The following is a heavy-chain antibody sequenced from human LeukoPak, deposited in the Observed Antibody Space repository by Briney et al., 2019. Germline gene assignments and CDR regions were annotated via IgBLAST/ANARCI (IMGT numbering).Heavy chain of an antibody. Sequence: PGGSLRLSCAASGFTFSDYYMNWIRQAPGKGLEWVSYISSSSTYTNYADSVKGRFTISRDNAKNSLYLQMNSLRAEDTAVYYCATIPSGYCSSTSCYSYFDYWGQGTLVTVSS. J-gene: IGHJ4*02. D-gene: IGHD2-2*02. CDR2: ISSSSTYT. V-gene: IGHV3-11*06. CDR1: GFTFSDYY. CDR3: ATIPSGYCSSTSCYSYFDY.